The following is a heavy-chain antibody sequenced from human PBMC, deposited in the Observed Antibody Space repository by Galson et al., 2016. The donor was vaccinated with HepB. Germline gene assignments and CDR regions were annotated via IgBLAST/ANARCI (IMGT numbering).Heavy chain of an antibody. D-gene: IGHD3-10*01. CDR3: AKSPLMFFGELLGYFQH. Sequence: SLRLSCAASGFTFGGYGMHWVRQAPGKGLEWVAVISYDASKKHYADSVQGRFTISRDKSKNTLYLQMNSLRAEDTAVYYCAKSPLMFFGELLGYFQHWGQGTLVTVSS. CDR2: ISYDASKK. J-gene: IGHJ1*01. CDR1: GFTFGGYG. V-gene: IGHV3-30*18.